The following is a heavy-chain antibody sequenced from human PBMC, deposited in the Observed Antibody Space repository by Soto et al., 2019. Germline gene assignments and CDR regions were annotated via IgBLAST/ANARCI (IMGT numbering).Heavy chain of an antibody. CDR3: ARLFAGATGNWYFDL. D-gene: IGHD1-1*01. Sequence: PSETRSLTCAVDGGSFSGYYWSWVRQPPGKGMEWIGEITHSGGINYNPSLKSRVTMSLDTSKNQFSLRLNSVSDADTAVYYCARLFAGATGNWYFDLWGRGTLVTVSS. V-gene: IGHV4-34*01. CDR2: ITHSGGI. J-gene: IGHJ2*01. CDR1: GGSFSGYY.